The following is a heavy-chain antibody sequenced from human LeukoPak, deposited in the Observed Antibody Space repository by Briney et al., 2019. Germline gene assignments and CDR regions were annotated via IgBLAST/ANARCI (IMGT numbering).Heavy chain of an antibody. J-gene: IGHJ4*02. D-gene: IGHD1-1*01. CDR3: ARLDYNFGTN. V-gene: IGHV4-34*01. CDR1: GGSMKSYY. Sequence: SETLSLTCTVSGGSMKSYYWSWIRQPPGKGLEWIGEINHSGSTNYNPSLKSRVTISIDTSKNQFSLKLSSVTAADTAFYYCARLDYNFGTNWGQGALVTVSP. CDR2: INHSGST.